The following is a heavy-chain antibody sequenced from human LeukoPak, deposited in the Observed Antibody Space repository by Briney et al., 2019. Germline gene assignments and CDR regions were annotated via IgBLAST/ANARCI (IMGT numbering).Heavy chain of an antibody. V-gene: IGHV3-23*01. CDR3: AKSGYNRFDY. CDR1: GFTFSSSA. J-gene: IGHJ4*02. CDR2: ISGSGSGGST. D-gene: IGHD5-24*01. Sequence: GGSLRLSCAASGFTFSSSAMSWVRQAPGKGLEWVSSISGSGSGGSTYYADSVKGRFTISKDNSKNTLYLQMNSLRAEDTAVYYCAKSGYNRFDYWGQGTLVTVSS.